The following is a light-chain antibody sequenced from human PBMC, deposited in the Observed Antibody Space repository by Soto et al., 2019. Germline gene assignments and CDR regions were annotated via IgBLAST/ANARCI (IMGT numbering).Light chain of an antibody. CDR2: ENN. CDR1: SGSIASYY. CDR3: QSYDSNIRV. V-gene: IGLV6-57*01. Sequence: NFMLTQPHSVSESPGKTVTISCTRSSGSIASYYVQWCQQRPGSSPTTVIYENNQRPSGVPDRFSGSIDSSSNSASLTISGLKTEDEADYYCQSYDSNIRVFGGGTQLTVL. J-gene: IGLJ3*02.